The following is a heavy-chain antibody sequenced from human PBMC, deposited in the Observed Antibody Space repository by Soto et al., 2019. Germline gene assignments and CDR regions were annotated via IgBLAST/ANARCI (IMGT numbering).Heavy chain of an antibody. D-gene: IGHD3-10*01. Sequence: GGSLRLSCAASGFIFKMYWMHWVRQSPGKGLVWISRIYNDGTYSDYADSVRGRFTISRDNVNDTLYLQMNNLRAEDSGLYYCTRGPRPISTGTGAYWGQGTQVTVSS. CDR2: IYNDGTYS. CDR1: GFIFKMYW. V-gene: IGHV3-74*01. J-gene: IGHJ4*02. CDR3: TRGPRPISTGTGAY.